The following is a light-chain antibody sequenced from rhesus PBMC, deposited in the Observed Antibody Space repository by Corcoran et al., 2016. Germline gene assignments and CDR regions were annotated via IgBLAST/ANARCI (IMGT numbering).Light chain of an antibody. Sequence: DIQMTQSPSSLSASVGDRVIITCQASQGISSWLAWYQQKPGKAPKLLIYAASSLQGGVPSRFSGSGSGTDFTLTISSLLPESFATYYCQKRNRYPPTFGQGTKVEI. V-gene: IGKV1S11*01. CDR2: AAS. CDR1: QGISSW. CDR3: QKRNRYPPT. J-gene: IGKJ1*01.